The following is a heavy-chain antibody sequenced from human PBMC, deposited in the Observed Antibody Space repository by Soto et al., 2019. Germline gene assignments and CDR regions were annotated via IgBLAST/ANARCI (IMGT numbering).Heavy chain of an antibody. Sequence: SETLSLTCTVSGGSISSYYWGWIRHPPGKGLEWIGYIYYSGSTNYNPSLKSRVTISVDTSKNQFSLKLSSVTAADTAVYYCARRVDYYDFWSGYYYGGPWFDPWGQGTLVTVSS. D-gene: IGHD3-3*01. CDR1: GGSISSYY. CDR3: ARRVDYYDFWSGYYYGGPWFDP. CDR2: IYYSGST. V-gene: IGHV4-59*01. J-gene: IGHJ5*02.